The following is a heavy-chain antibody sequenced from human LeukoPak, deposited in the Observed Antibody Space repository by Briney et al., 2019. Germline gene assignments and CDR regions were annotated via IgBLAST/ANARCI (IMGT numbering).Heavy chain of an antibody. D-gene: IGHD3-3*01. CDR2: VSGSGGST. V-gene: IGHV3-23*01. Sequence: PGGSLRLSCIASGFTFSNSAISWVRQAPGKWLEWVSGVSGSGGSTYYADSVKGRFTISRDNSKNTLYLQMNSLRAEDTAVYYCAKGSEYYDFWSGYSPTSPFDYWGQGTLVTVSS. CDR1: GFTFSNSA. CDR3: AKGSEYYDFWSGYSPTSPFDY. J-gene: IGHJ4*02.